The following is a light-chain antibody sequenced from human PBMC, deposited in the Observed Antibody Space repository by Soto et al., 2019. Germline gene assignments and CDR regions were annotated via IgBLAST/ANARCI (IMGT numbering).Light chain of an antibody. CDR3: SSYAGSNNWN. CDR1: SSDVGGYNY. Sequence: QSALTQPPSASGSPGQSVTISCTGTSSDVGGYNYVSWYQQHPGKAPKLMIYEVSKRPSGVPDRFSGSKFGNTASLTVSGLQAEDEADYYCSSYAGSNNWNFGTGTKLTVL. CDR2: EVS. V-gene: IGLV2-8*01. J-gene: IGLJ1*01.